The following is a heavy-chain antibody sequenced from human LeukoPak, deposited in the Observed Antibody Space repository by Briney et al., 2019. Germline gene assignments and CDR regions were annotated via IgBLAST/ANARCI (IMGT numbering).Heavy chain of an antibody. CDR1: GFTFSNAW. D-gene: IGHD3-10*01. J-gene: IGHJ4*02. Sequence: GGSLRLSCAASGFTFSNAWMSWVRQAPGKGLEWVGRIKSKTDGGTTDYAAPVKGRFTISRDDSKNTLYLQMNSLKTEDTAVYYCTTDLGSYYYGSGLTSNFDYWGQGTLVTVSS. V-gene: IGHV3-15*01. CDR3: TTDLGSYYYGSGLTSNFDY. CDR2: IKSKTDGGTT.